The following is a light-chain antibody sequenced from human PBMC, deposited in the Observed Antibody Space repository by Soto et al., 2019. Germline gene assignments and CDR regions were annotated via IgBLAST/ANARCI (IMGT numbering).Light chain of an antibody. CDR2: EVS. Sequence: QPVLTQPASVSGSPGQSITLSCSGTSSDIGAYNYVSWYQQHPGKAPKLMIYEVSNRPSGVSTRFSGSKSGNTASLTISGLQADDEADYYCTSYTTTSSLGVFGGGTKLTVL. V-gene: IGLV2-14*01. J-gene: IGLJ2*01. CDR3: TSYTTTSSLGV. CDR1: SSDIGAYNY.